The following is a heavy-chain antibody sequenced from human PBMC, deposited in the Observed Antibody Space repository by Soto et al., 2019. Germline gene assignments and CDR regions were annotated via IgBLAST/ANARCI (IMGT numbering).Heavy chain of an antibody. Sequence: QPGGFLRLACAASGFTFDYYAMHWVRQVPGKGVEWVSGSSGSGGSTYYADSVKGRLTISGGNSKNTLYLQMNSLRAEDTAVYYCATRIPPYYYDSTGPPRRGMDVWGQGTTVPVSS. D-gene: IGHD3-22*01. CDR1: GFTFDYYA. J-gene: IGHJ6*02. CDR3: ATRIPPYYYDSTGPPRRGMDV. V-gene: IGHV3-23*01. CDR2: SSGSGGST.